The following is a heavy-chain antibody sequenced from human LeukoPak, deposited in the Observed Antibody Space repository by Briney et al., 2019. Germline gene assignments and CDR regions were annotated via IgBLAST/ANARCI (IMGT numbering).Heavy chain of an antibody. V-gene: IGHV1-46*01. CDR2: INPSGGST. Sequence: ASVKVSCKASGYTFTSYYMHWVRQAPGQGLEWMGIINPSGGSTSYAQKFQGRVTMTRDMSTSTAYMELRSLRSDDTAVYYCARTFGGVNDYWGQGTLVTVSS. D-gene: IGHD3-16*01. CDR1: GYTFTSYY. J-gene: IGHJ4*02. CDR3: ARTFGGVNDY.